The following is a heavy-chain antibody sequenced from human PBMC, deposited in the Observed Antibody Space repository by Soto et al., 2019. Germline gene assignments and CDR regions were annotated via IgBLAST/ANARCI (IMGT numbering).Heavy chain of an antibody. D-gene: IGHD1-7*01. CDR1: GGTFSSYT. V-gene: IGHV1-69*02. CDR2: IIPILGIA. Sequence: SVKVSCKASGGTFSSYTIGWVRQAPGQGLEWMGRIIPILGIANYAQKFQGRVTITADKSTSTAYMELSSLRSEDTALYYCARLNAGTTYYYYGMDVWGQGTTVTVSS. J-gene: IGHJ6*02. CDR3: ARLNAGTTYYYYGMDV.